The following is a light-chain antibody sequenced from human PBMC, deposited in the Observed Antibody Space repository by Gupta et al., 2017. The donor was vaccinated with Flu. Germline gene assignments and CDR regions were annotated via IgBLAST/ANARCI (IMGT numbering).Light chain of an antibody. Sequence: DIQMTQSPSSLSASVGDRITITCRASQHINTYLNWYQQRPGESPKLLIYGATSLQSGVPSRFSGSGSGTKFILTISSLQAGDFATYYCQQTHSTGHTFGQGTKLDIK. CDR3: QQTHSTGHT. CDR2: GAT. J-gene: IGKJ2*01. V-gene: IGKV1-39*01. CDR1: QHINTY.